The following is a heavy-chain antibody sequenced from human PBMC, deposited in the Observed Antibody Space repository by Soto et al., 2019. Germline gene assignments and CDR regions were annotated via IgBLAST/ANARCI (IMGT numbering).Heavy chain of an antibody. CDR2: IYYNGNT. Sequence: PSETLSLTCTVSGGSISNDDYYWSWIRQPPGKGLEWIGHIYYNGNTYYNPSLKSRLTMSLDTSQNQFSLHLTSVIAADSASYFCARATTVTSAFFYYGLDVWGQGTTVT. V-gene: IGHV4-30-4*08. CDR3: ARATTVTSAFFYYGLDV. D-gene: IGHD4-17*01. J-gene: IGHJ6*02. CDR1: GGSISNDDYY.